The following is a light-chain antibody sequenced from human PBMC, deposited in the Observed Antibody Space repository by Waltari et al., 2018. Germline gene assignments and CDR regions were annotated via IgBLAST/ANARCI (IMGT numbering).Light chain of an antibody. J-gene: IGKJ3*01. V-gene: IGKV4-1*01. CDR3: HQYYTSPFT. CDR1: QSVLYSSNNKNF. Sequence: DIVMTQSPDSLAVSLGERATLSCKSSQSVLYSSNNKNFLAWYQQKPGQPPKLLIYWASTRESGVPDRFSGSGSGTDFTLTISSLQAEDVEVYSCHQYYTSPFTFGPGTKVDIK. CDR2: WAS.